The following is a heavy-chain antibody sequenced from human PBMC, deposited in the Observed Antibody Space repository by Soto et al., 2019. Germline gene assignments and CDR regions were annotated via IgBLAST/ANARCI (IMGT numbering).Heavy chain of an antibody. Sequence: EVPLLESGGGLVQPGGSLRISCTASGFTFSSYAMSWVRQAPGKGLEWVSSISGSGDNTYYADSVKGRFTISRDNSKNTRYLQMNSLRAEDTAVYYCAKGISRSSGWYPDFDYWGQGTLVTVSS. V-gene: IGHV3-23*01. CDR2: ISGSGDNT. CDR1: GFTFSSYA. J-gene: IGHJ4*02. D-gene: IGHD6-19*01. CDR3: AKGISRSSGWYPDFDY.